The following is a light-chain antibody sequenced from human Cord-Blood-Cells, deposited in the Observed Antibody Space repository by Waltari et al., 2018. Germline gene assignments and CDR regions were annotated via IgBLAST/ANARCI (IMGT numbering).Light chain of an antibody. CDR2: RNN. CDR1: SSNIGSNY. J-gene: IGLJ3*02. Sequence: QSVLTQPPSASGTPGQRVTIPCSGSSSNIGSNYVYWYQQLPGTAPKLLIYRNNQRPSGVPDRFSGSKSGTSASLAISGLRSEDEADYYCAAWDDSLSGRVFGGGTKLTAL. V-gene: IGLV1-47*01. CDR3: AAWDDSLSGRV.